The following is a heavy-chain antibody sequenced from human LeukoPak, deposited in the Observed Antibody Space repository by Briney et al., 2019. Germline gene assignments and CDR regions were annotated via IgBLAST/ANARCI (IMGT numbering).Heavy chain of an antibody. CDR1: GGSISYYY. V-gene: IGHV4-59*08. CDR2: IYYSGNT. Sequence: SETLSLTCTVSGGSISYYYWSWVRQTPGKGLEWIGYIYYSGNTNYNPSLRSRVTISVDTSKNQFSLKLSSVTAADTAVYYCARHTGRDSSGYYLYYFDYWGQGTLVTVSS. D-gene: IGHD3-22*01. J-gene: IGHJ4*02. CDR3: ARHTGRDSSGYYLYYFDY.